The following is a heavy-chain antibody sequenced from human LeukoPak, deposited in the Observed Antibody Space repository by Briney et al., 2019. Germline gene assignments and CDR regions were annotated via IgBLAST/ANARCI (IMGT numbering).Heavy chain of an antibody. CDR3: ARSGLEIPTSGYYYYYGMDV. J-gene: IGHJ6*02. CDR2: IYYSGST. D-gene: IGHD1-26*01. CDR1: GGSISSYY. V-gene: IGHV4-59*12. Sequence: PSETLSLTCTVSGGSISSYYWSWIRQPPGKGLEWIGYIYYSGSTNYNPSLKSRVTISVDRSKNQFSLKLSSVTAADTAVYYCARSGLEIPTSGYYYYYGMDVWGQGTTVTVSS.